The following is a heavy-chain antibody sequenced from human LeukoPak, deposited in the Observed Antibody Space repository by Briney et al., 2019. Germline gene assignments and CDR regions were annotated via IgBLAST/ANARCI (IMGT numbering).Heavy chain of an antibody. CDR1: GFTFSSYW. D-gene: IGHD6-19*01. J-gene: IGHJ4*02. Sequence: GGSLRLSCAASGFTFSSYWMSWVRQAPGKGLVWVSRINSDGSSTTYADSVKGRFTISRDNAKNTLYLQMNSLRAEDTAVYYCARESTSIAVSGYDYWGQGTLVTVSS. CDR2: INSDGSST. V-gene: IGHV3-74*01. CDR3: ARESTSIAVSGYDY.